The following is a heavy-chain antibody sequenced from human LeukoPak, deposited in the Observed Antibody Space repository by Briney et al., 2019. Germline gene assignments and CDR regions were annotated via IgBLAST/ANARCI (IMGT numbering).Heavy chain of an antibody. Sequence: SETLCLTCAVYGGSFTGYYWSWIRQPPGKALEWIGEINHSGSTNYNPSLKSRVIISVDTSKNQFSLKLSSVTAADTAVYYCARGLWFGESPLYWGQGTLVTVSS. D-gene: IGHD3-10*01. J-gene: IGHJ4*02. CDR3: ARGLWFGESPLY. CDR1: GGSFTGYY. CDR2: INHSGST. V-gene: IGHV4-34*01.